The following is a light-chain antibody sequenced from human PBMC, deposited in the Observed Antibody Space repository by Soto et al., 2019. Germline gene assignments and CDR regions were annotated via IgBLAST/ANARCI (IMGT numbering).Light chain of an antibody. CDR1: SGHSSYA. V-gene: IGLV4-69*01. J-gene: IGLJ2*01. Sequence: QLVLTQSPSASASLGASVKLTCTLSSGHSSYAIAWHQMQPGKGPRYLMDLNNDGSHTKGDGIPDRFSGSSSGAERYLIIASLQSADEAAYSCQTWGTGFQVFGGGTKLTVL. CDR2: LNNDGSH. CDR3: QTWGTGFQV.